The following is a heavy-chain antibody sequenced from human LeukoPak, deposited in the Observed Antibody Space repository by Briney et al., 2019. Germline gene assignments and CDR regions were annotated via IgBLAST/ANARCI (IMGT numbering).Heavy chain of an antibody. CDR1: GYTLTELS. V-gene: IGHV1-24*01. J-gene: IGHJ4*02. D-gene: IGHD2-21*01. Sequence: APVNVCCKVSGYTLTELSMHWVRQSPGKGLEWMGGFDPEDGETIYAQKFQGRVTMTEDTSTDTAYMELSSLRSEDTAVYYCATFALRSGDQRALDYWGPGTLGPVSS. CDR2: FDPEDGET. CDR3: ATFALRSGDQRALDY.